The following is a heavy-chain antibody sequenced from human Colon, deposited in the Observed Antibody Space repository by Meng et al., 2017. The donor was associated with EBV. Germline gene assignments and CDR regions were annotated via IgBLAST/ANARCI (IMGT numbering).Heavy chain of an antibody. CDR1: GVSISSNIR. D-gene: IGHD1-26*01. V-gene: IGHV4-4*02. J-gene: IGHJ4*02. CDR3: ARGKQDAWELLAY. CDR2: IDDSGST. Sequence: QGQLEASGPGLVQPSGTLSPTCGVSGVSISSNIRWTWVRQPPGKGLEWIGDIDDSGSTNYNPSLNSRISISLDKSKNHFSLKVNSVTAADTAVYYCARGKQDAWELLAYWGQGALVTVSS.